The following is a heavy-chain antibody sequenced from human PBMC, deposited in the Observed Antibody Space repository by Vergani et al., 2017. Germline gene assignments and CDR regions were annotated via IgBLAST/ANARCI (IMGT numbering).Heavy chain of an antibody. D-gene: IGHD3-10*01. J-gene: IGHJ4*02. Sequence: QVRLQESGPGLVKPSETLSLTCSVSGGSMSGYYWSWIRQPPGKELEWIGYMYHSGSTNYNPSLETRVTISGDTSKNQFSLKLNSVTAADTAVYYCGRVADFYGLGSRLLDFWGQGTQVRVSS. CDR2: MYHSGST. CDR3: GRVADFYGLGSRLLDF. V-gene: IGHV4-59*01. CDR1: GGSMSGYY.